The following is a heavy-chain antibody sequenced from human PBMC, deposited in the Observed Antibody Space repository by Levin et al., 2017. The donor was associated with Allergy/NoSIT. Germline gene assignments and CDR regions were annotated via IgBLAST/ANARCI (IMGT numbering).Heavy chain of an antibody. CDR2: ISTSSSTI. J-gene: IGHJ4*02. V-gene: IGHV3-48*01. CDR3: AGGGGGSGSYPIRF. D-gene: IGHD3-10*01. Sequence: GESLKISCAASGFTFSSYTMNWVRQAPGKGLEWVSYISTSSSTIYYADSVKGRFSISRDNAKNSLYLQMNSLRAEDTSVYYCAGGGGGSGSYPIRFWGQGTLVTVSS. CDR1: GFTFSSYT.